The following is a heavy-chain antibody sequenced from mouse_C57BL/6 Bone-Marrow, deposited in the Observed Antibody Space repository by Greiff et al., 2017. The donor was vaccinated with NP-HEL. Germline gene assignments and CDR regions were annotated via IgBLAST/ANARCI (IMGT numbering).Heavy chain of an antibody. D-gene: IGHD2-14*01. J-gene: IGHJ1*03. CDR2: IYPETGGT. CDR3: TRSGTERYFDV. CDR1: GYTFTDYE. V-gene: IGHV1-15*01. Sequence: LVESGAELVRPGASVTLSCKASGYTFTDYEMHWVKQTPVHGLEWIGAIYPETGGTSYNQKFKGKAILTADKSSSTAYMELRSLTSEDSAVYYCTRSGTERYFDVGGTGTTVTVSS.